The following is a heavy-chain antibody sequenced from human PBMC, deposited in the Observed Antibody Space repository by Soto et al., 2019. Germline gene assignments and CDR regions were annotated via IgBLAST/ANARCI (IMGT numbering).Heavy chain of an antibody. CDR2: ISAYNGNT. CDR3: ARDPRTLTHYYYYSMDV. CDR1: AYTFTSYG. J-gene: IGHJ6*02. D-gene: IGHD7-27*01. Sequence: QVQLVQSGAEVKKPGASVKVSCKASAYTFTSYGISWVRQAPGQGLEWVGWISAYNGNTNYAQKLQGRVTMTTHTSTSTAYMELRSLRSDDTAVYFCARDPRTLTHYYYYSMDVWGQGTTVTVSS. V-gene: IGHV1-18*01.